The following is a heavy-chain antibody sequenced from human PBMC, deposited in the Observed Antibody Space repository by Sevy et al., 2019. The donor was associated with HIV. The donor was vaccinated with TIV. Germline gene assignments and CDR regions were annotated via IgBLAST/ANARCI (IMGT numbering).Heavy chain of an antibody. J-gene: IGHJ3*02. CDR1: GYSISSSNW. D-gene: IGHD3-22*01. CDR2: IHYSGRT. CDR3: ARNRVRSSGRRLEAFDI. Sequence: SETLSLTCAVSGYSISSSNWWGWIRQPPGKGLEWIGYIHYSGRTYHNPSLKSRVSMSVDTSKNQFSLKLSSVTAVDTAVYYCARNRVRSSGRRLEAFDIWGQGTMVTVSS. V-gene: IGHV4-28*01.